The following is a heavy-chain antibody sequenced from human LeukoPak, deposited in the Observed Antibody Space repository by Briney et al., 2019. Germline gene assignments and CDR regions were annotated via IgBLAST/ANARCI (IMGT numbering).Heavy chain of an antibody. CDR1: GFTFSDYY. CDR3: ARRPTGGGGLTGYTN. J-gene: IGHJ4*02. CDR2: ISSSSSYT. D-gene: IGHD3-9*01. Sequence: GGSLRLSCAASGFTFSDYYMSWIRQAPGKGLEWVSYISSSSSYTNYADSVKSRFTISRDNAKNSLYLQMNSLRAEDTAVYYCARRPTGGGGLTGYTNWGQGTLVTVSS. V-gene: IGHV3-11*06.